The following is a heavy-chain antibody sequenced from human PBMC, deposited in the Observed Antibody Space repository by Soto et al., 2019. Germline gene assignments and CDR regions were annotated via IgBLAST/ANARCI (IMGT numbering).Heavy chain of an antibody. D-gene: IGHD3-3*01. V-gene: IGHV3-23*01. CDR2: ISGSGGST. CDR1: GFTFSSYA. CDR3: AKDRGAYYDFWSGYQPTYYYSGMDV. Sequence: GGSLRLSCAASGFTFSSYAMSWVRQAPGKGLEWVSAISGSGGSTYYADSVKGRFTISRDNSKNTLYLQMNSLRAEDTAVYYCAKDRGAYYDFWSGYQPTYYYSGMDVWGQGTTVTVSS. J-gene: IGHJ6*02.